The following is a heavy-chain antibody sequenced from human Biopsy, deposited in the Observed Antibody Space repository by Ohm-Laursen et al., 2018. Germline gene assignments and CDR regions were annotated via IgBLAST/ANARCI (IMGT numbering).Heavy chain of an antibody. CDR3: ARHAPSYSGSYWRYFDL. CDR2: IYYTGST. D-gene: IGHD1-26*01. V-gene: IGHV4-59*08. CDR1: GGSISSYY. Sequence: SDTLSLTCTVSGGSISSYYWSWIRQPPGKGPEWIGYIYYTGSTNYNPSLKSRVTISVDTSMNHLSLRLTSVTAAGTAVYYCARHAPSYSGSYWRYFDLWGRGTLVTVSS. J-gene: IGHJ2*01.